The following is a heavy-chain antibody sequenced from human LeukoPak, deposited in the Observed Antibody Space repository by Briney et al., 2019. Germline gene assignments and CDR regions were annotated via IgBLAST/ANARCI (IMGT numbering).Heavy chain of an antibody. CDR3: ARGEGISITIFGVVLDC. Sequence: GASVKVSCKASGYTFTGYYMHWVRQAPGQGLKWMGWINPNSGGTNYAQKFQGRVTMTRDTSISTAYMELSRLRSDDTAVYYCARGEGISITIFGVVLDCWGQGTLVTVSS. CDR2: INPNSGGT. J-gene: IGHJ4*02. CDR1: GYTFTGYY. D-gene: IGHD3-3*01. V-gene: IGHV1-2*02.